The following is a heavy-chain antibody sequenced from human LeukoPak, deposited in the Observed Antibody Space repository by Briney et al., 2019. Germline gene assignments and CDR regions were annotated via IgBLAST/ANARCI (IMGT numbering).Heavy chain of an antibody. CDR3: ARGEVLWFGELSSPYFDY. Sequence: PSETLSLTCTVSGGSISSYYWSWIRQPAGKGLEWIGHIYTSGSTNYNPSLKSRVTMSVDTSKNQFSLKLSSVTAADTAVYYCARGEVLWFGELSSPYFDYWGQGTLVTVSS. D-gene: IGHD3-10*01. CDR2: IYTSGST. J-gene: IGHJ4*02. CDR1: GGSISSYY. V-gene: IGHV4-4*07.